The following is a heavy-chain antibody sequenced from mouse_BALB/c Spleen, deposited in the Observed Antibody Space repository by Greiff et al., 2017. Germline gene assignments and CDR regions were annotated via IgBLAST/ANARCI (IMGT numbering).Heavy chain of an antibody. CDR1: GYTFTSYW. Sequence: VQLQQPGAELVKPGASVKLSCKASGYTFTSYWMHWVKQRPGQGLEWIGEINPSNGRTNYNEKFKSKATLTVDKSSSTAYMQLSSLTSEDSAVYYCARSDYYGRDAMDYWGQGTSVTVSS. D-gene: IGHD1-1*01. J-gene: IGHJ4*01. CDR3: ARSDYYGRDAMDY. V-gene: IGHV1S81*02. CDR2: INPSNGRT.